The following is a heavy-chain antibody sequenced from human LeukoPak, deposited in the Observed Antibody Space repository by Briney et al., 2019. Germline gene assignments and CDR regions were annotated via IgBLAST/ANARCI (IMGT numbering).Heavy chain of an antibody. CDR3: ARGGTVTTPYFDY. Sequence: LXWMGWINPNSGGTNYAQKFQGRVTMTRDTAISTAYMELSRLRSDDTAVYYCARGGTVTTPYFDYWGQGTLVTVSS. V-gene: IGHV1-2*02. CDR2: INPNSGGT. J-gene: IGHJ4*02. D-gene: IGHD4-17*01.